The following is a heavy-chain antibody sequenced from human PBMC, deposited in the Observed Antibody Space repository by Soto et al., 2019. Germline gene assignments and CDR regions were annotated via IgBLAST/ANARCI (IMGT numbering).Heavy chain of an antibody. Sequence: QLQLQESGPGLVKPSETLSLACTVSADSISGRSYYWGWIRQPPGKGLEWIGSIYDTGRTNYSPSLKSRVTISIDTSTNQFSLKLSSVTAADTAVYYCGRSRLTGYYMEDVWGKGTTVTVSS. D-gene: IGHD3-9*01. J-gene: IGHJ6*04. V-gene: IGHV4-39*01. CDR1: ADSISGRSYY. CDR3: GRSRLTGYYMEDV. CDR2: IYDTGRT.